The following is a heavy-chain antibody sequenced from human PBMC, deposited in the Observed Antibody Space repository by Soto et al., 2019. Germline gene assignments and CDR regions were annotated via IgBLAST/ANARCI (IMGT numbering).Heavy chain of an antibody. V-gene: IGHV3-23*01. CDR3: ARAVVRGVLNWFDP. Sequence: EVQLLESGGGLVQPGGSLRLSCAASGFTFSSYAMSWVRQAPGKGLEWVSAISGSGGGGSTFYADSVKGRFTISRDNSKNTLYVQMNSLRAEDTAVYYCARAVVRGVLNWFDPWGQGTLVTVSS. CDR2: ISGSGGGGST. J-gene: IGHJ5*02. CDR1: GFTFSSYA. D-gene: IGHD3-10*01.